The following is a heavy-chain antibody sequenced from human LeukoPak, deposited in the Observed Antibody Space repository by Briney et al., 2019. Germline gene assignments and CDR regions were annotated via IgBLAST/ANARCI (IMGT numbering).Heavy chain of an antibody. CDR1: GGPFSGYY. J-gene: IGHJ5*02. V-gene: IGHV4-34*01. Sequence: SETLSLTCAVYGGPFSGYYWTLIRQTPGKVLEWIGEISHTGLTGSNPSLKSRVTIFVDSSKKQFSLRMTSVTAADTGVYYCARVPDITARPCDTWGPGTLVTVSS. D-gene: IGHD1-1*01. CDR3: ARVPDITARPCDT. CDR2: ISHTGLT.